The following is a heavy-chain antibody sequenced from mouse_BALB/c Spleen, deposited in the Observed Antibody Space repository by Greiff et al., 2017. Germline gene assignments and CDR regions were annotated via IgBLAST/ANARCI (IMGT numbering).Heavy chain of an antibody. Sequence: DAGGGLVQPKGSLKLSCAASGFTFNTNAMNWVRQAPGKGLEWVARIRSKSNNYATYYADSVKDRFTISRDDSQSMLYLQMNNLKTEDTAMYYCVRDGYYGSYYAMDYWGQGTSVTVSS. D-gene: IGHD1-2*01. J-gene: IGHJ4*01. CDR3: VRDGYYGSYYAMDY. CDR2: IRSKSNNYAT. CDR1: GFTFNTNA. V-gene: IGHV10S3*01.